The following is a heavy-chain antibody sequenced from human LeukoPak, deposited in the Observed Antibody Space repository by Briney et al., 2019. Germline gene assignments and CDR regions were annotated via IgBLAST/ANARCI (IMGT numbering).Heavy chain of an antibody. CDR3: TRVSRSGSYSDF. D-gene: IGHD3-10*01. J-gene: IGHJ4*02. V-gene: IGHV3-49*04. Sequence: GGSLRLSCAASGFTFSTYAMHWVRQAPGKGLEWVGLIRSQGYGGTTQYAASVKGRFTISRDDSKSIAYLQMNSLKTGDTAVYYCTRVSRSGSYSDFWGQGTLVTVSS. CDR1: GFTFSTYA. CDR2: IRSQGYGGTT.